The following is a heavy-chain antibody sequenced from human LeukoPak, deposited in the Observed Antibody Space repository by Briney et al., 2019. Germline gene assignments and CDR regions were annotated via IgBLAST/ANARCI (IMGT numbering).Heavy chain of an antibody. CDR1: GESFSGYY. V-gene: IGHV4-34*01. CDR3: AGRSSTLDY. D-gene: IGHD2-2*01. J-gene: IGHJ4*02. CDR2: INHSGSA. Sequence: PSETLSLTCAVYGESFSGYYWSRIRQPPGKGLEWIGEINHSGSANYNPSLKSRVTILVDTSKNQFSLKLSSVTAADTAVYYCAGRSSTLDYWGQGTLVTVSS.